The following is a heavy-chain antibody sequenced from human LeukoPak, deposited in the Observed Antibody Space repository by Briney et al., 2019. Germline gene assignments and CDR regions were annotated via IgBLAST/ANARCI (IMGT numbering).Heavy chain of an antibody. Sequence: PGGSLRLYCAASGFTFSSYGMHWVRQAPGKGLEWVAIIWYDGSNRYHADSVKGRFTISRDNSKNTLYLQMDTLRAEDTAVYYCARDFCSSTSCFDYWGQGTLVTVSS. CDR3: ARDFCSSTSCFDY. D-gene: IGHD2-2*01. CDR2: IWYDGSNR. J-gene: IGHJ4*02. V-gene: IGHV3-33*01. CDR1: GFTFSSYG.